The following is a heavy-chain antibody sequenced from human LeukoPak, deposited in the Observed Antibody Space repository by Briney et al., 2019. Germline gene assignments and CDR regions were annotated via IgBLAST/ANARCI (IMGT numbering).Heavy chain of an antibody. J-gene: IGHJ4*02. CDR2: IYYSGST. Sequence: PSETLSLTCTVSGGSISSSSYYWGWIRQPPGKGLEWIGSIYYSGSTYYNPSLKSRVTISVDTSKNQFSLKLSSVTAADTAVYYCARARPGYSSGWYGYYFDYWGQGTLVTVSS. CDR3: ARARPGYSSGWYGYYFDY. D-gene: IGHD6-19*01. CDR1: GGSISSSSYY. V-gene: IGHV4-39*07.